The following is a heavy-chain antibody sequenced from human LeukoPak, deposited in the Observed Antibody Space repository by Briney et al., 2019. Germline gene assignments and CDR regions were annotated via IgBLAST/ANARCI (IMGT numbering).Heavy chain of an antibody. J-gene: IGHJ4*02. CDR1: GGSISSGGYY. CDR3: ARVRGYYDSSGYDY. D-gene: IGHD3-22*01. V-gene: IGHV4-31*03. Sequence: KPSQTLSLTCTVSGGSISSGGYYGSWIRQHPGKGLEWIGYIYYSGSTNYNPALKSRVTISEDTSRNQISLKLSSVTAADTAVYYCARVRGYYDSSGYDYWGQGTLVTVSS. CDR2: IYYSGST.